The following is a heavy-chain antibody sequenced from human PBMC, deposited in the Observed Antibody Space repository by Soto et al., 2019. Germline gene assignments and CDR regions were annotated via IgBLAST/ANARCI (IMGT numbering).Heavy chain of an antibody. J-gene: IGHJ4*02. CDR1: GFTFSSYD. CDR2: ISGSGGST. CDR3: AKDQDRTTVVTPLGGNFDY. Sequence: EVQLLESGGGLVQPGGSLRLSCAASGFTFSSYDMSWVRQAPGKGLEWVSAISGSGGSTYYADSVKGRFTISRDNSKNTLYLQMNILRAEDTAVYYCAKDQDRTTVVTPLGGNFDYWGQGTLVTVSS. D-gene: IGHD4-17*01. V-gene: IGHV3-23*01.